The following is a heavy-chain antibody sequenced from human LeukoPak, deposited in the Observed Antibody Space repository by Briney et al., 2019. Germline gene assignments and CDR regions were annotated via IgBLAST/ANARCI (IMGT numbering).Heavy chain of an antibody. Sequence: GGSLRLSCVASGFTFGKYWMSWVRQAPGKGLEWVAVISYDGSNKYYADSVKGRFTISRDNPKNTLYLQMNSLRAEDTAVYYCARLPSGSYYVLGDYWGQGTLVTVSS. CDR2: ISYDGSNK. J-gene: IGHJ4*02. V-gene: IGHV3-30*03. CDR3: ARLPSGSYYVLGDY. D-gene: IGHD1-26*01. CDR1: GFTFGKYW.